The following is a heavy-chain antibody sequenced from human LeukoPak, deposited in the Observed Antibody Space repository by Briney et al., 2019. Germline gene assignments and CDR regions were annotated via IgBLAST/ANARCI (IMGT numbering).Heavy chain of an antibody. Sequence: GASVKVSCKASGGTFSSYAISWVRQAPGQGLEWMGGIIPIFGTANCAQKFQGRVTITADESTSTAYMELSSLRSEDTAVYYCARDWKEYRGRSANGYWGHGPLVTDSS. V-gene: IGHV1-69*01. J-gene: IGHJ1*01. CDR3: ARDWKEYRGRSANGY. CDR2: IIPIFGTA. CDR1: GGTFSSYA. D-gene: IGHD1-26*01.